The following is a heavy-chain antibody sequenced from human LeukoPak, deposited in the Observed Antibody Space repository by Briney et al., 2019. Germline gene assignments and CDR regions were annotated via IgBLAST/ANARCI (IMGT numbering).Heavy chain of an antibody. CDR2: ITSSSSYI. D-gene: IGHD4-17*01. CDR3: ARGGKDYGEPDY. Sequence: GGSLLLSCAGSGFTFSSYSMNWVRQAPGKGLEWVSSITSSSSYIYYADSVKGRFTISRDNAKNSLYLQMNSLRAEDTAVYYCARGGKDYGEPDYWGRGTLVTVSS. J-gene: IGHJ4*02. V-gene: IGHV3-21*01. CDR1: GFTFSSYS.